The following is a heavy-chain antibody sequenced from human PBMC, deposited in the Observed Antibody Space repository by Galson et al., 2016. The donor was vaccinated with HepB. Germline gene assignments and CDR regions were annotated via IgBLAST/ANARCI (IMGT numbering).Heavy chain of an antibody. CDR2: VYYTGAT. D-gene: IGHD3-22*01. V-gene: IGHV4-39*01. Sequence: SETLSLTCTVSGDSVNSRRHYWGWIRQPPWKGLKWIGSVYYTGATYYSPSLKSRVTISTDRAKNQVSLKLTSVTAADTAVYYCARQDSSDPFDYWGQGALVTVSS. J-gene: IGHJ4*02. CDR1: GDSVNSRRHY. CDR3: ARQDSSDPFDY.